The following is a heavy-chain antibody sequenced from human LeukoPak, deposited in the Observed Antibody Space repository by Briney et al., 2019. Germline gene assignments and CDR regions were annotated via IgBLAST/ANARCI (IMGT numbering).Heavy chain of an antibody. CDR3: ARDVVRNYYYYGMDV. D-gene: IGHD2-15*01. CDR2: ISSSSNYI. V-gene: IGHV3-21*06. CDR1: GFTFSSYS. Sequence: PGGSLRLSCAASGFTFSSYSMIWVRQAPGKGLEWVSSISSSSNYIYYADSVKGRFTISRDNAESSLYLQLNSLRAEDTAVYYCARDVVRNYYYYGMDVWGQGTTVTASS. J-gene: IGHJ6*02.